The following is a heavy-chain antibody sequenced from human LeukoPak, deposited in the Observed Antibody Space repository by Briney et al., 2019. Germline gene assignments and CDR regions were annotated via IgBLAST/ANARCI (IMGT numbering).Heavy chain of an antibody. CDR1: GYSFTSYW. J-gene: IGHJ3*02. D-gene: IGHD6-6*01. CDR2: IYPGDSDT. Sequence: GESLKISCKGSGYSFTSYWIGWVRQMPGKGLEWMGIIYPGDSDTRYSPSFQGQVTISADKSISTAYLQWSSLKASDTAMYYCARLIAARPKVDAFDIWGQGTMVTVSS. V-gene: IGHV5-51*01. CDR3: ARLIAARPKVDAFDI.